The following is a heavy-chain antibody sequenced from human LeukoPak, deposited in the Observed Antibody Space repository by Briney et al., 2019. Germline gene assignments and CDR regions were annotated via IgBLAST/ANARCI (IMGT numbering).Heavy chain of an antibody. D-gene: IGHD6-13*01. CDR2: ISSSSSYI. CDR1: GFTFSSYS. CDR3: ARGEAGYWYFDL. V-gene: IGHV3-21*01. J-gene: IGHJ2*01. Sequence: GGSLRLSCAASGFTFSSYSMNWVRQAPGKGLEWVSSISSSSSYIYYADSVKGRFTISRDNAMDSLYVQMNSLRAEDTAVYYCARGEAGYWYFDLWGRGTLVTVSS.